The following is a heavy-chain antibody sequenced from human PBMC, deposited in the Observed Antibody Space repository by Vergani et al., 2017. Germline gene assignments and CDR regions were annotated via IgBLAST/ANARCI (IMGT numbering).Heavy chain of an antibody. D-gene: IGHD3/OR15-3a*01. CDR3: ARAPRITIFGLPRPDYYFDY. Sequence: QVQLVESGGGLVKPGGSLRLSCAASGFTFSDYYMSWIRQAPGKGLGWGSYISSSSSYIYYADSVKGRFTISRDNANNALYLQMNSLSVEYTAVYYCARAPRITIFGLPRPDYYFDYWGQGTLVTVSS. J-gene: IGHJ4*02. CDR2: ISSSSSYI. CDR1: GFTFSDYY. V-gene: IGHV3-11*06.